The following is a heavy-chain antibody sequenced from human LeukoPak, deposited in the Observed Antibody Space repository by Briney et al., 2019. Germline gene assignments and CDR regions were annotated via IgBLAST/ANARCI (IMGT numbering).Heavy chain of an antibody. CDR2: ISAYNGNT. CDR3: ARVVRELPDDP. CDR1: GDTFTSYG. Sequence: ASVKVSCKASGDTFTSYGISWVRQAPGQGLEWMGWISAYNGNTNCAQKLQGRVTMTTDTSTGTAYMELRSLRSDDTAVYYCARVVRELPDDPWGQGTLVTVSS. D-gene: IGHD1-26*01. J-gene: IGHJ5*02. V-gene: IGHV1-18*01.